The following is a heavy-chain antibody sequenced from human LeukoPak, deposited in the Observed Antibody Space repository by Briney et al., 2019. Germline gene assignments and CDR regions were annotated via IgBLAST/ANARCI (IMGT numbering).Heavy chain of an antibody. CDR2: ISGSGGST. J-gene: IGHJ6*02. CDR1: RFTFSSYA. CDR3: AKDLLPVGSYYYYYYYGMDV. Sequence: GGSLRLSCAASRFTFSSYAMSWVRQAPGKGLEWVSAISGSGGSTYYADSVKGRFTISRDNSNTTLYLQMNSLRAEDTAVYYCAKDLLPVGSYYYYYYYGMDVWGQGTTVTVSS. V-gene: IGHV3-23*01. D-gene: IGHD3-10*01.